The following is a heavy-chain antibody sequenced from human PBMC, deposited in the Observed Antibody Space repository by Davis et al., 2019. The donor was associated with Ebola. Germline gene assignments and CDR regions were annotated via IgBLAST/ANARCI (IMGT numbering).Heavy chain of an antibody. D-gene: IGHD1-1*01. CDR1: GFIFNNFA. V-gene: IGHV3-30*18. CDR3: AKATGTFLHAFDI. Sequence: GGSLRLSCAASGFIFNNFAMHWVRQAPGKGLDWVALILHDGSNKFYEDSVKGRFAISRDNSKNTLDLQLNSLRAEDTAVYYCAKATGTFLHAFDIWGQGTMVTVSS. CDR2: ILHDGSNK. J-gene: IGHJ3*02.